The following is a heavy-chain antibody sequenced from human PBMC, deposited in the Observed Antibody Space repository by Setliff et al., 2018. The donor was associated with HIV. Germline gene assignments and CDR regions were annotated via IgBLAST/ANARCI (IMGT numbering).Heavy chain of an antibody. CDR3: ARGRNYDSSGYGDYYYYMDV. V-gene: IGHV1-69*13. Sequence: GASVKVSCKASGGTFSSYPISWVRQAPGQGLEWMGVIIPIFGTTHYAQKFQGRVTVTADESTSTAYMQLSSLRSDDTAVYYCARGRNYDSSGYGDYYYYMDVWG. D-gene: IGHD3-22*01. CDR2: IIPIFGTT. J-gene: IGHJ6*03. CDR1: GGTFSSYP.